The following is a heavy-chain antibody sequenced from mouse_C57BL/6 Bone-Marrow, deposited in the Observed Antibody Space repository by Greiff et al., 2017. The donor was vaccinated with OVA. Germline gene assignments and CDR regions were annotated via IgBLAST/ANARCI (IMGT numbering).Heavy chain of an antibody. V-gene: IGHV7-3*01. CDR2: IRNKANGYTT. CDR1: GFTFTDYY. CDR3: ARYMGPIYYGNYYAMDY. J-gene: IGHJ4*01. Sequence: EVQLVESGGGLVQPGGSLSLSCAASGFTFTDYYMSWVRQPPGKALEWLGFIRNKANGYTTEYSVSVKGRFTISRDNSQSILYLQMNALRAEDSATYYCARYMGPIYYGNYYAMDYWGQGTSVTVSS. D-gene: IGHD2-1*01.